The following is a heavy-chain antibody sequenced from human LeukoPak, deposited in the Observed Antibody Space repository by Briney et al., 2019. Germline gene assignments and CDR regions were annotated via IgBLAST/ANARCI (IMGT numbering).Heavy chain of an antibody. J-gene: IGHJ4*02. Sequence: GASVKVSCKASGYTFTGYYMHWVRQAPGQGLEWMGWINPNSGGTNYAQKFQGRVTMTRDTSISTAYMELSRLRSDDTAVYYCARGLGYWGSGFDYWGQGTLVTVSS. D-gene: IGHD7-27*01. CDR2: INPNSGGT. CDR1: GYTFTGYY. CDR3: ARGLGYWGSGFDY. V-gene: IGHV1-2*02.